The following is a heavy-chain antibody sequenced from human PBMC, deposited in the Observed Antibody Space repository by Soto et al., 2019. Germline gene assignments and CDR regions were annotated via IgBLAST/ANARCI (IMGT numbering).Heavy chain of an antibody. Sequence: QVQLVESGGGVVQPGRSLRLSCAASGFIFSSYAMHWVRQAPGKGLEWVAVISHDGSNKYYADSVKGRFTISRDNSKITLYLQMNSLRAADTAVYYGASYGDYWAKIGYCGQGTLVTVSS. V-gene: IGHV3-30-3*01. CDR3: ASYGDYWAKIGY. CDR1: GFIFSSYA. CDR2: ISHDGSNK. J-gene: IGHJ4*02. D-gene: IGHD4-17*01.